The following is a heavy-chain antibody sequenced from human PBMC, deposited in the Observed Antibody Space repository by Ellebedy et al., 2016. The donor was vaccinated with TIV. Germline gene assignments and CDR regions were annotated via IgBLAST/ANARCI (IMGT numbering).Heavy chain of an antibody. CDR1: GFTLSAFA. Sequence: GESLKISCAASGFTLSAFAMSWVRQAPGKGLEWVSGISGSGGSSYQADSVKGRLTISRDNSKNTLFLQMNNLRAEDTAVYYCARYLGLHWYPEPAAHWGQGTLVAVSS. D-gene: IGHD3-9*01. J-gene: IGHJ4*02. CDR2: ISGSGGSS. V-gene: IGHV3-23*01. CDR3: ARYLGLHWYPEPAAH.